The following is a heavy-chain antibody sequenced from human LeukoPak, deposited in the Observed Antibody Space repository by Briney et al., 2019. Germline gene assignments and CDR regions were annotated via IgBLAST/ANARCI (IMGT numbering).Heavy chain of an antibody. V-gene: IGHV3-7*01. D-gene: IGHD3-10*01. CDR1: GFTLSNNW. J-gene: IGHJ3*02. CDR3: ARERRGGDAFDI. Sequence: PGGSLRLSCAASGFTLSNNWMSWVRQAPGKGLEWVANIKQDGSDKYYVDSVKGRFTISRDNAKNSLYLQMNSLRAEDTAVYYCARERRGGDAFDIWGQGTMVTVSS. CDR2: IKQDGSDK.